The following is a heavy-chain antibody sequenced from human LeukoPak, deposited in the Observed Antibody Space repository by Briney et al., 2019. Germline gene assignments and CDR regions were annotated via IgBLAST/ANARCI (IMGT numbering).Heavy chain of an antibody. CDR2: IWYDGSNK. Sequence: PGGSLRLSCAASGFTFSSDGMHWVRQAPGKGVEWVAVIWYDGSNKYYADSVKGRFTISRDNSKNTLYLQMNSLRAEDTAVYYCARSTYSSSWYYFDYWGQGTLATVSS. V-gene: IGHV3-33*01. CDR1: GFTFSSDG. J-gene: IGHJ4*02. D-gene: IGHD6-13*01. CDR3: ARSTYSSSWYYFDY.